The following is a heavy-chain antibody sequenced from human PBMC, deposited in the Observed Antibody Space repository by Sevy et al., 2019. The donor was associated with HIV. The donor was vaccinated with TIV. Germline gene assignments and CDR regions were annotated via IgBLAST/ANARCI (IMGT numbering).Heavy chain of an antibody. D-gene: IGHD3-3*01. Sequence: ASVKVSCKASGYTFTSYGISWVRQAPGQGLEWMGWISAYNGNTNYAQKLQGRVTMTTDTSTSTAYMELRSLRSDDTAVYYCVVAPYDFWSGYYNFGMDVWGQGTTVTVSS. CDR3: VVAPYDFWSGYYNFGMDV. CDR2: ISAYNGNT. V-gene: IGHV1-18*01. CDR1: GYTFTSYG. J-gene: IGHJ6*02.